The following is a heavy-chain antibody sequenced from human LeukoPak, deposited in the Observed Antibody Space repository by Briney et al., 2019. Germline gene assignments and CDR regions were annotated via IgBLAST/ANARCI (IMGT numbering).Heavy chain of an antibody. CDR2: INPSGGGT. D-gene: IGHD2-2*01. CDR3: ARDSPVSTRPFDI. J-gene: IGHJ3*02. CDR1: GYTFTNYY. V-gene: IGHV1-46*01. Sequence: GASVKVSCKASGYTFTNYYIHWVRQAPGQGLEWMGIINPSGGGTSYAQKFQGRVTMTRDTSTSTVYMDLSSLRSEDTALYYCARDSPVSTRPFDIWGQGTMVTVSS.